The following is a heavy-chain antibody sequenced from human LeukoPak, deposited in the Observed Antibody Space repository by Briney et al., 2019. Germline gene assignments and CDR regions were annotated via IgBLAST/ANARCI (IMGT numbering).Heavy chain of an antibody. CDR3: ASIDSSGYYYRYFDY. CDR1: GGXISSSNW. V-gene: IGHV4-4*02. CDR2: IYHSGST. J-gene: IGHJ4*02. Sequence: SETLSLTCAVSGGXISSSNWWSWVRQPPGKGLEWIGEIYHSGSTNYNPSLKSRVTISVDKSKNQFSLKLSSVTAADTAVYYCASIDSSGYYYRYFDYWGQGTLVTVSS. D-gene: IGHD3-22*01.